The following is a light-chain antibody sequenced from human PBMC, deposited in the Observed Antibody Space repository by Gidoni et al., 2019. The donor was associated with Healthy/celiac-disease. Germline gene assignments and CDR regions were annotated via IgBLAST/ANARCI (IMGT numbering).Light chain of an antibody. Sequence: EIVLTQSPATLSLSPGERATLSCRASQRVSSYLAWYQQKPGQAPRLLIYDASNRATGIPARFSGSGSGTDCTLTISSLEPEDFAVYYCQQRSNWPPWTFVQGTKVEIK. CDR1: QRVSSY. CDR3: QQRSNWPPWT. CDR2: DAS. J-gene: IGKJ1*01. V-gene: IGKV3-11*01.